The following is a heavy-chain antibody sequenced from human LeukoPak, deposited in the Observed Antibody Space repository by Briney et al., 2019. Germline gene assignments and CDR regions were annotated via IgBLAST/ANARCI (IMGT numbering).Heavy chain of an antibody. Sequence: ASVKVSCKASGYTFTSYDINWVRQATGQGLEWMGWMNPNSGNTGYAQKFQGRVTITRNTSISTAYMELSSLRSEDTAVYYCTRDRRKYCSRTTCFVFDIWGQGTVVSVFS. CDR2: MNPNSGNT. CDR3: TRDRRKYCSRTTCFVFDI. J-gene: IGHJ3*02. D-gene: IGHD2-2*01. CDR1: GYTFTSYD. V-gene: IGHV1-8*03.